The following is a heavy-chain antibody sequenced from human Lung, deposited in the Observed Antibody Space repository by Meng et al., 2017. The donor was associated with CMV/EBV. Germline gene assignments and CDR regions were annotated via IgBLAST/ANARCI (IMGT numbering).Heavy chain of an antibody. CDR3: AKDDYRTPPPDAFDI. Sequence: SCAASGFTFSNYGMHWVRQAPGKGLEWVAVIWYDGKTKYYADSVKDRFSISRDNSKYTLYLQMNSLRADDTAVYYCAKDDYRTPPPDAFDIWGQGTXVTVSS. D-gene: IGHD4/OR15-4a*01. CDR2: IWYDGKTK. J-gene: IGHJ3*02. V-gene: IGHV3-33*06. CDR1: GFTFSNYG.